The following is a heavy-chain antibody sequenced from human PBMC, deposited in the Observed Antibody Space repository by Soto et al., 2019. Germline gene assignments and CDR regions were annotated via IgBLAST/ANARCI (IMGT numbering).Heavy chain of an antibody. CDR1: GFTFTRYS. V-gene: IGHV3-21*06. Sequence: GGSLRLSCAASGFTFTRYSMNWVRQAPGKGLEWVSSISSTTNYIYHGDSMKGRFTISRDNAKNSLYLEMNSLRAEDTAVYYCARESEDLTSNFDYWGQGTLVTVSS. CDR2: ISSTTNYI. CDR3: ARESEDLTSNFDY. J-gene: IGHJ4*02.